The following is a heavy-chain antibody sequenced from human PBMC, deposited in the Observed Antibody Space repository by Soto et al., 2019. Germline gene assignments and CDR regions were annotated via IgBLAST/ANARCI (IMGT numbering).Heavy chain of an antibody. CDR2: IYYSGST. CDR3: ARVGDTQYYDFWSGSHTPYFDY. V-gene: IGHV4-31*03. CDR1: GGSISSGGYY. J-gene: IGHJ4*02. Sequence: SETLSLTCTVSGGSISSGGYYWSWIRQHPGKGLEWIGYIYYSGSTYYNPSLKSRVTISVDTSKNQFSLKLSSVTAADTAVYYCARVGDTQYYDFWSGSHTPYFDYWGQGTLVTVSS. D-gene: IGHD3-3*01.